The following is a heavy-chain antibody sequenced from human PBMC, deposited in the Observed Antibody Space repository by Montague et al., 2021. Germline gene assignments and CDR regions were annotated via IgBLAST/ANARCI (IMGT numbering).Heavy chain of an antibody. CDR1: GGSLSGYY. V-gene: IGHV4-34*01. Sequence: SETLSLTCGLSGGSLSGYYWAWIRQAPGEGLEWIGNINHSGSAKYNPSLKNRVSISVGTSNNQFFLDLTSVTAADTAMYFCARGLFGTVNGQYSGGWYYFDKRGQGTMVTVSS. D-gene: IGHD6-19*01. CDR3: ARGLFGTVNGQYSGGWYYFDK. CDR2: INHSGSA. J-gene: IGHJ4*02.